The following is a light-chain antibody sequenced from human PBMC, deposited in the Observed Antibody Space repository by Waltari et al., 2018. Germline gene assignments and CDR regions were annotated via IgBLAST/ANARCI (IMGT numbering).Light chain of an antibody. CDR1: KLGDTY. Sequence: SYELTQPPSVSVSPGQTASITCSGAKLGDTYASWYQQKSGQAPVLVIYQDSKRPSGIPERFSGSNSGNTATLTISGTQAMDEADYYCQAWDSSVVFGGGTKLTVL. V-gene: IGLV3-1*01. J-gene: IGLJ2*01. CDR3: QAWDSSVV. CDR2: QDS.